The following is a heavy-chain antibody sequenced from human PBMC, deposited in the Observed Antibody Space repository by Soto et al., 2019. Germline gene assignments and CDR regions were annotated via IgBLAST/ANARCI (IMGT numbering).Heavy chain of an antibody. V-gene: IGHV1-18*04. CDR1: GYTLINHG. J-gene: IGHJ4*02. CDR2: ISGHNGKT. Sequence: QVQLVQYGGEVKKPGASVKVSCKASGYTLINHGISWVRQAPGQGLEWMGWISGHNGKTNYAQKFQGRVTMTTDTSTSTAFMELRSLRSDDTAVYYCTRDSSPLAYFFDYWGQGTLVSVSS. CDR3: TRDSSPLAYFFDY.